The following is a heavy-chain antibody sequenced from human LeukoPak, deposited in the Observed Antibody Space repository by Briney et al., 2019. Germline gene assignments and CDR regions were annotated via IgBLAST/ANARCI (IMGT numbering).Heavy chain of an antibody. V-gene: IGHV4-39*01. CDR1: GGSISSSSYY. Sequence: SETLSLTCTVSGGSISSSSYYWGWIRQPPGKGLEWIGSIYYSGSTYYNPSLKSRVTISVDTSKNQFSLKLSSVTAADTAVYYCVPFNYYGSGSYFDYWGQGTLVTVSS. CDR3: VPFNYYGSGSYFDY. CDR2: IYYSGST. D-gene: IGHD3-10*01. J-gene: IGHJ4*02.